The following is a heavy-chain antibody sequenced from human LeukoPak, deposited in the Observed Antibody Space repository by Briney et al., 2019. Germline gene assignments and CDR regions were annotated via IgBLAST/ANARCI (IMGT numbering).Heavy chain of an antibody. CDR2: IYYGGST. CDR3: ARGTSYYDSSGHDY. CDR1: GGSISSGGYY. Sequence: SETLSLTCTVSGGSISSGGYYWSWIRQHPGKGLEWIGYIYYGGSTYYNPSLKSRVTISVDTSKNQFSLKLSSVTAADTAVYYCARGTSYYDSSGHDYWGQGTLVTVSS. D-gene: IGHD3-22*01. J-gene: IGHJ4*02. V-gene: IGHV4-31*03.